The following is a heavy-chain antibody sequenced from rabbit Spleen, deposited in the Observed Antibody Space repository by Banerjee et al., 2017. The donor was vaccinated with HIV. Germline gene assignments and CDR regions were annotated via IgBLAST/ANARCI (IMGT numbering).Heavy chain of an antibody. CDR1: GFTISSYW. V-gene: IGHV1S7*01. Sequence: QLVESGGGLVKPGGSLTLSCKASGFTISSYWMNWVRQAPGKGLEWIGIIYGGIITTYYASWVNGRFTISSDNAQNTVDLQMNSLTAADTATYFCARGVYDDYDTYYFDLWGQGTLVTVS. J-gene: IGHJ4*01. CDR2: IYGGIITT. CDR3: ARGVYDDYDTYYFDL. D-gene: IGHD2-1*01.